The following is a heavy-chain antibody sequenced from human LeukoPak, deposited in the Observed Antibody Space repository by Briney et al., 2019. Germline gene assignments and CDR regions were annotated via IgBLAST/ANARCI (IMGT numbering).Heavy chain of an antibody. D-gene: IGHD2/OR15-2a*01. J-gene: IGHJ4*02. CDR2: IYYSGST. CDR3: ARGRIPTDY. V-gene: IGHV4-59*01. CDR1: GGSISSYY. Sequence: SETLSLTCTVSGGSISSYYWSWIRQPPGKGLEWIGYIYYSGSTNFNPSLKSRVTISVDTSENQFSLKLRSVTAADTAVYYCARGRIPTDYWGQGTLVTVSS.